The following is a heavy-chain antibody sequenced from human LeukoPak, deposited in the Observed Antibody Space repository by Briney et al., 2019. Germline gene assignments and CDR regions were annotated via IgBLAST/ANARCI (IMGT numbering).Heavy chain of an antibody. CDR2: ISSRSGAI. V-gene: IGHV3-48*03. CDR1: GFTFTSYE. D-gene: IGHD2-2*01. J-gene: IGHJ4*02. CDR3: ARAGSCSGTSCFDY. Sequence: GGSLRLSCAASGFTFTSYEMNWVRQAPGKGLEWISYISSRSGAIYYADSVKGRFTISRDNAMNSLYLQMNSLRAEDTAVYYCARAGSCSGTSCFDYWGQGTLVTVSS.